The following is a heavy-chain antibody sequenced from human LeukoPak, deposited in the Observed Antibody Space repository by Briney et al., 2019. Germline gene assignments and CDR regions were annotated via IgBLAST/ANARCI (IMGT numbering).Heavy chain of an antibody. CDR2: VSYTGRT. Sequence: LETLSLTCTVSGGSLSGHYWSWIRQPPGKRLERIGYVSYTGRTKYNPSLQSRVTISIDTSKRQFSLKLTSVTSADTAVYSCARLLDNDISGDPDTFDVWGQGTTVIVSS. CDR1: GGSLSGHY. V-gene: IGHV4-59*11. D-gene: IGHD3-22*01. J-gene: IGHJ3*01. CDR3: ARLLDNDISGDPDTFDV.